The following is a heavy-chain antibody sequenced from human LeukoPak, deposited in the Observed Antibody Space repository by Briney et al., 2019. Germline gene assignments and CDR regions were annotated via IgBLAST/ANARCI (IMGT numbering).Heavy chain of an antibody. Sequence: ASVKVSCKASGYTFTGYGISWVRQAPGQGLEWMGWISAYNGNTNYAQKLQGRVTMTTDTSTSTAYMELRSLRSDDTAVYYCAREVWFGELSERTLDYWGQGTLVTVSS. CDR1: GYTFTGYG. CDR2: ISAYNGNT. D-gene: IGHD3-10*01. J-gene: IGHJ4*02. CDR3: AREVWFGELSERTLDY. V-gene: IGHV1-18*01.